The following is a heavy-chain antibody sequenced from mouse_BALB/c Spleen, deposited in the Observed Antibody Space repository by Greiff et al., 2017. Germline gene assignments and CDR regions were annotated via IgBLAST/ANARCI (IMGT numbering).Heavy chain of an antibody. J-gene: IGHJ2*01. V-gene: IGHV2-2*02. Sequence: QVQLKESGPGLVQPSQSLSITCTVSGFSLTSYGVHWVRQSPGKGLEWLGVIWSGGSTDYNAAFISRLSISKDNSKSQVFFKMNSLQANDTAIYYCARNWGYGNFYYFDYWGQGTTLTVSS. D-gene: IGHD2-10*02. CDR1: GFSLTSYG. CDR2: IWSGGST. CDR3: ARNWGYGNFYYFDY.